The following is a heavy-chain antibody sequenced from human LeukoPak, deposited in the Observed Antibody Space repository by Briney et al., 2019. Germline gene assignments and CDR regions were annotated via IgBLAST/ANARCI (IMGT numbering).Heavy chain of an antibody. CDR1: GYTFTTYY. V-gene: IGHV1-46*01. CDR3: AREQGGGVSGNYGGLFASYYTYYYMDV. J-gene: IGHJ6*03. D-gene: IGHD1-26*01. CDR2: INPSDGAT. Sequence: ASVKVSCKASGYTFTTYYIHWVRQAPGQGLEWMGMINPSDGATTYAQKFQGRGTMTRDMSTTTVYMDVRTLRSEDTAVYFCAREQGGGVSGNYGGLFASYYTYYYMDVWGRGTTVTVSS.